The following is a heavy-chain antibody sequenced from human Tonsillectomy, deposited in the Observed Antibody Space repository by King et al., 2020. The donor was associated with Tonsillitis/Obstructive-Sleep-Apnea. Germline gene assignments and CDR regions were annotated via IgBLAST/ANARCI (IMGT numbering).Heavy chain of an antibody. CDR3: AKDLDCSGGSCYYFDY. Sequence: VQLVESGGGLVQPGGSLRLSCAASGFTFSSYAMSWVRQAPGKGLEGVSAISVSGCTTYYADSVKGRFTISRDNSKNTLYLQMNCLRAEDTAVYYCAKDLDCSGGSCYYFDYWGQGTLDTVSS. CDR1: GFTFSSYA. D-gene: IGHD2-15*01. J-gene: IGHJ4*02. CDR2: ISVSGCTT. V-gene: IGHV3-23*04.